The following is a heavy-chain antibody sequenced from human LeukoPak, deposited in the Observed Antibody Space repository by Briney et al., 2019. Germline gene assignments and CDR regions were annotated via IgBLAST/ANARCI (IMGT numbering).Heavy chain of an antibody. J-gene: IGHJ3*02. Sequence: PSQTLSLTCTVSGGSISSYYWSWIRQPPGKGLEWIGYIYYSGSTNYNPSLKSRVTISVDTSKNQFSLKLSSVTAADTAVYYCARVFSRGYCSGGSCYPWAFDIWGQGTMVTVSS. V-gene: IGHV4-59*01. CDR3: ARVFSRGYCSGGSCYPWAFDI. D-gene: IGHD2-15*01. CDR1: GGSISSYY. CDR2: IYYSGST.